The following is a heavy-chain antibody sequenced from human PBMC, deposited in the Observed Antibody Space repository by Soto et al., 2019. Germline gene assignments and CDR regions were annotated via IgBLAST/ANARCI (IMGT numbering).Heavy chain of an antibody. D-gene: IGHD6-19*01. Sequence: GASVKVSCKASGGTFSSYTISWVRQAPGQGLEWMGRIIPILGIANYAQKFQGRVTITADKSTSTAYMELSSLRSEDTAVYYCARGKGLLNSGWYEYWGQGTLVTVSS. J-gene: IGHJ4*02. CDR3: ARGKGLLNSGWYEY. V-gene: IGHV1-69*02. CDR2: IIPILGIA. CDR1: GGTFSSYT.